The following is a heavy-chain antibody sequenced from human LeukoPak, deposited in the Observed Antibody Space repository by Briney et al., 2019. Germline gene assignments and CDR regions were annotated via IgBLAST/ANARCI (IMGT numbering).Heavy chain of an antibody. V-gene: IGHV3-74*01. CDR2: INTDGSIT. J-gene: IGHJ5*02. Sequence: GGSLRLSCAASGFTFSSYWMHWVRQAPGKGLVWVSRINTDGSITTYADSVKGRFAISRDNAKNTLYLQMNSLRAEDTAVYYCARESAPYSSSSGDWFDPWGQGTLVTVSS. CDR1: GFTFSSYW. CDR3: ARESAPYSSSSGDWFDP. D-gene: IGHD6-6*01.